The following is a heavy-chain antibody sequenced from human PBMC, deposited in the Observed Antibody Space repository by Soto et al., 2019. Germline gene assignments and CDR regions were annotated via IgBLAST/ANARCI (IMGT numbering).Heavy chain of an antibody. Sequence: SETLCLTSTVSGGSISSGGYYWSCIRQHPGKGLEWIGYIYSSGSTYYNPSLKSRVTISVDTSKNQFSLKLSSVTAADTAVYNCARDIANYYDSSGYYNYYYYGMDVWGQGTTATVSS. D-gene: IGHD3-22*01. V-gene: IGHV4-31*03. CDR1: GGSISSGGYY. CDR3: ARDIANYYDSSGYYNYYYYGMDV. J-gene: IGHJ6*02. CDR2: IYSSGST.